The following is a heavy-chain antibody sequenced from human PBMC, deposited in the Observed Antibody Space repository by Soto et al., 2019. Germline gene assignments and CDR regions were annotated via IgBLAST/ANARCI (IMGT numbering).Heavy chain of an antibody. J-gene: IGHJ4*02. CDR2: IRGKTNSYAT. Sequence: EVQLVESGGGLVQPGGSLKVSCAASGFTFSDSAMHWVRQASGKGLEWVGRIRGKTNSYATTYAASLKGRFTISRDDSKSTTYLQMNSLKADDTAVYYCTSAAVASYWGQGTLVTVSS. D-gene: IGHD6-19*01. CDR3: TSAAVASY. V-gene: IGHV3-73*02. CDR1: GFTFSDSA.